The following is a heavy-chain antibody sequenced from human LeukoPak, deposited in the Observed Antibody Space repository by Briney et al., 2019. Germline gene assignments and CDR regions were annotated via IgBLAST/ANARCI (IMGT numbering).Heavy chain of an antibody. CDR2: ISGSGGST. V-gene: IGHV3-23*01. CDR3: AKDPSMVRGVFDY. J-gene: IGHJ4*02. D-gene: IGHD3-10*01. CDR1: GFTFSSYA. Sequence: PGGSLRLSCAASGFTFSSYAMSWVRQAPGKGLEWVSAISGSGGSTCYADSVKGRFTISRDNSKNTLYLQMNSLRAEDTAVYYCAKDPSMVRGVFDYWGQGTLVTVSS.